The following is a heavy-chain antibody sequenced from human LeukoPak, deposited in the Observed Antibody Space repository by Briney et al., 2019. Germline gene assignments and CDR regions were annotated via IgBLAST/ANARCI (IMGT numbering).Heavy chain of an antibody. CDR1: GFTFSNAW. CDR3: TRDGSGSGSHLYYYYGMDV. Sequence: GGSLRLSCAASGFTFSNAWMSWVRQAPGKGLEWVGRIKSKTDGGTTDYAAPVKGRLTISRDDSKNTLYLQMNSLKTEDTAVYYCTRDGSGSGSHLYYYYGMDVWGQGTTVTVSS. V-gene: IGHV3-15*01. J-gene: IGHJ6*02. CDR2: IKSKTDGGTT. D-gene: IGHD3-10*01.